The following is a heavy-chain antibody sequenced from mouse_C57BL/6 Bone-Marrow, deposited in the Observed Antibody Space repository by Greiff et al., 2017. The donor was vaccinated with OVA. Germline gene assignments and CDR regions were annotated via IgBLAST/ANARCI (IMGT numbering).Heavy chain of an antibody. D-gene: IGHD2-4*01. V-gene: IGHV1-64*01. CDR1: GYTFTSYW. J-gene: IGHJ3*01. CDR3: ARFYYDYDGVSPAY. Sequence: QVQLQQPGAELVKPGASVKLSCKASGYTFTSYWMHWVKQRPGQGLEWIGMIHPNSGSTNYNEKFKSKATLTVDKSSSTAYMQLSSLTSEDSAVYYCARFYYDYDGVSPAYWGQGTLVTVSA. CDR2: IHPNSGST.